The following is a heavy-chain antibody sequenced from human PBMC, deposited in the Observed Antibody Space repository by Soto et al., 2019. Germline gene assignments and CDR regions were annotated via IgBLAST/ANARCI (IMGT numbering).Heavy chain of an antibody. V-gene: IGHV4-30-2*01. D-gene: IGHD5-18*01. J-gene: IGHJ4*02. CDR3: ARSRGYSYGEFDY. Sequence: PSETLSLTCAASGGSISSGGYSWSWIRQPPGKGLEWIGYIYHSGSTYYNPSLKSRVTISVDRSKNQFSLKLSSVTAADTAVYYCARSRGYSYGEFDYWGQGTLVTVSS. CDR1: GGSISSGGYS. CDR2: IYHSGST.